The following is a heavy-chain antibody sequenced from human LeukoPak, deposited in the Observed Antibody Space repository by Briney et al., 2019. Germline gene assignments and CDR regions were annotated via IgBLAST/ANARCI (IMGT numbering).Heavy chain of an antibody. CDR2: IYSGGST. D-gene: IGHD2-21*02. CDR3: ARDLWCGADCYGTFDI. CDR1: GFTFSSDH. V-gene: IGHV3-66*01. J-gene: IGHJ3*02. Sequence: WGSLRLSCAASGFTFSSDHMNWVRQAPGKGLEWVSVIYSGGSTYYADSVKGRFTISRDNSKNMLYLQMNSLRAEDTAVYYCARDLWCGADCYGTFDIWGQGTMVSVSS.